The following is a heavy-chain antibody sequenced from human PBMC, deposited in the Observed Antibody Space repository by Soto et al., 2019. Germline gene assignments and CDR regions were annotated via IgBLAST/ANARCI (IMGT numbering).Heavy chain of an antibody. D-gene: IGHD3-22*01. CDR1: GYSISSGYY. Sequence: SETLSLTCAVSGYSISSGYYWGWIRQPPGKGLEWTGSIYHSGSTYYNPSLKSRVTISVDTSKNQFSLKLSSVTAADTAVYYCARVFKYYYDSSGPSGAFDIWGQGTMVTVSS. CDR3: ARVFKYYYDSSGPSGAFDI. CDR2: IYHSGST. J-gene: IGHJ3*02. V-gene: IGHV4-38-2*01.